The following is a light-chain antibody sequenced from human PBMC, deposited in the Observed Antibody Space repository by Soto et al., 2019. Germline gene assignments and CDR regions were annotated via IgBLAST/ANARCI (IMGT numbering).Light chain of an antibody. Sequence: DIQMTQSPSTLSAYVGDRVTITCRASQSISSWLAWYQQKQGKAPKLLIYKASSLESGVPSRFSGSGSGTEFTLTISSLQPDDFATYYCQQYNSYWTFGQGTKVELK. J-gene: IGKJ1*01. CDR1: QSISSW. CDR2: KAS. CDR3: QQYNSYWT. V-gene: IGKV1-5*03.